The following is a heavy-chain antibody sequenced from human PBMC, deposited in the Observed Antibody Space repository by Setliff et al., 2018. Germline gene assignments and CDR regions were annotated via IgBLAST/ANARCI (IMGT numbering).Heavy chain of an antibody. J-gene: IGHJ6*03. CDR3: TTDGRQDPYYYMDV. CDR1: GFTFSNAW. V-gene: IGHV3-15*01. D-gene: IGHD2-15*01. CDR2: IKSKTDGGTT. Sequence: GESLKISCAASGFTFSNAWMSWVRQAPGKGLEWVGRIKSKTDGGTTDYAAPVKGRFTISRDDSKNTPYLQMNSLKTEDTAVYYCTTDGRQDPYYYMDVWGKGTTVTVSS.